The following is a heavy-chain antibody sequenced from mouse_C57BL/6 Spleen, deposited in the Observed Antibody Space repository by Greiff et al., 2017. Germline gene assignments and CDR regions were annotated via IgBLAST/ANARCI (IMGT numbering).Heavy chain of an antibody. CDR3: ARGNWDGFAY. D-gene: IGHD4-1*01. J-gene: IGHJ3*01. Sequence: QVQLQQPGAELVKPGASVKLSCKASGYTFTSYWMQWVKQRPGQGLEWIGEIDPSDSYTNYNQKFKGKATLTVDTSSSTAYMQLSSLTSEDSAVCYCARGNWDGFAYWGQGTLVTVSA. V-gene: IGHV1-50*01. CDR2: IDPSDSYT. CDR1: GYTFTSYW.